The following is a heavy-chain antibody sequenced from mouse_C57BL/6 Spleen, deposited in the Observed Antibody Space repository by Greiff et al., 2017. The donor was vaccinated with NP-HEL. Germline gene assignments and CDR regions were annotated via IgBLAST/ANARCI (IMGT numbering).Heavy chain of an antibody. CDR1: GYTFTSYW. CDR2: IHPNSGST. V-gene: IGHV1-64*01. CDR3: ARDSSGYVSMDY. Sequence: QVQLKQSGAELVKPGASVKLSCKASGYTFTSYWMHWVKQRPGQGLEWIGMIHPNSGSTNYNEKFKSKATLTVDKSSSTAYMQLSSLTSEDSAVYYCARDSSGYVSMDYWGQGTSVTVSS. J-gene: IGHJ4*01. D-gene: IGHD3-2*02.